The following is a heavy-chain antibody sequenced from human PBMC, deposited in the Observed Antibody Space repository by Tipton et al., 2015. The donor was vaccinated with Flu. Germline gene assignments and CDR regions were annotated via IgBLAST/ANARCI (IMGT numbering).Heavy chain of an antibody. V-gene: IGHV1-18*01. CDR2: ISAYNGNT. J-gene: IGHJ6*02. Sequence: QLVQSGAEVKKPGASVKVSCKASGYTFTSYGISWVRQAPGQGLEWMGWISAYNGNTNYAQKLQGRVTMTTDTSTSTAYMELRSLGSDDTAVYYCAGVSAASSYDILTAHQGIGVWGQGAPVSVSS. D-gene: IGHD3-9*01. CDR3: AGVSAASSYDILTAHQGIGV. CDR1: GYTFTSYG.